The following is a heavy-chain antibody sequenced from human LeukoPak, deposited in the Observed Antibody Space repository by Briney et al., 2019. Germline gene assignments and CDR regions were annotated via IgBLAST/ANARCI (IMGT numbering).Heavy chain of an antibody. V-gene: IGHV1-46*01. CDR1: GYTFTNYY. D-gene: IGHD3-9*01. CDR3: ATIGFRYFDSSIDY. CDR2: INPSGGST. J-gene: IGHJ4*02. Sequence: ASVKVSCKASGYTFTNYYMHWVRQAPGQGLEWMGIINPSGGSTNYAQKFQGRVTMTRDMSMSTVYMELSSLRSEDTAVYYCATIGFRYFDSSIDYWGQGTLVTVSS.